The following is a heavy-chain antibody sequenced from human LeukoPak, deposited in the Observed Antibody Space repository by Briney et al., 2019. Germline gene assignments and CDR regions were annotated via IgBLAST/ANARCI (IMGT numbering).Heavy chain of an antibody. CDR1: GYTFTGYY. V-gene: IGHV1-2*02. CDR2: INPNSGGT. Sequence: ASVTVSCKASGYTFTGYYMHWVRQAPGQGLEWMGWINPNSGGTNYAQKFQGRVTMTRDTSISTAYMELSRLRSDDTAVYYCASSRGYYYDSSGYHTKDYYGMDVWGQGTTVTVS. D-gene: IGHD3-22*01. J-gene: IGHJ6*02. CDR3: ASSRGYYYDSSGYHTKDYYGMDV.